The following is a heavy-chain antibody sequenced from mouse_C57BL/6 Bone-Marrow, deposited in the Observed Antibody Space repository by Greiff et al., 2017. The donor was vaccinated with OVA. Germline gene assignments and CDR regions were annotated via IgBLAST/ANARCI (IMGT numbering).Heavy chain of an antibody. CDR2: ISSGGDYI. D-gene: IGHD1-1*01. CDR3: TRGEALYYGAWFAY. Sequence: EVKLVESGEGLVKPGGSLKLSCAASGFTFSSYAMSWVRQTPETRLEWVAYISSGGDYIYYADTVQGRFPISRDNARNTLYLQMSSLKSEDTAMYYGTRGEALYYGAWFAYWGQGTLGTVSA. V-gene: IGHV5-9-1*02. CDR1: GFTFSSYA. J-gene: IGHJ3*01.